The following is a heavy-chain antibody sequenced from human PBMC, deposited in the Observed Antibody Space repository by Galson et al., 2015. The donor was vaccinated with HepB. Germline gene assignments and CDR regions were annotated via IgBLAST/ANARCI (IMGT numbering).Heavy chain of an antibody. CDR3: AKDLRRIVGSINVDY. V-gene: IGHV3-23*01. CDR2: ISGSGDST. CDR1: GFTFSIYA. Sequence: SLRLSCAASGFTFSIYAMSWVRQAPGKGLEWVSVISGSGDSTYYADSVKGRFTISRDNFKNTLYLQMNSLRAEDTALYYCAKDLRRIVGSINVDYWGQGTLVTVSS. D-gene: IGHD1-26*01. J-gene: IGHJ4*02.